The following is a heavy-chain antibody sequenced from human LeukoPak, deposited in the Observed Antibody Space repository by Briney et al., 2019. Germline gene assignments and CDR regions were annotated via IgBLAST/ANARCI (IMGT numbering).Heavy chain of an antibody. J-gene: IGHJ6*04. CDR1: GFTFSSHG. V-gene: IGHV3-23*01. D-gene: IGHD3-10*02. CDR2: ITSGTRT. Sequence: GGTLRLSCVASGFTFSSHGMNWVRQAPGKGLEWVSGITSGTRTYYADSVKGRFAISRDNPKNTMYLQMNSLRAEDTAVYYCAELGITMIGGVWGKGTTVTISS. CDR3: AELGITMIGGV.